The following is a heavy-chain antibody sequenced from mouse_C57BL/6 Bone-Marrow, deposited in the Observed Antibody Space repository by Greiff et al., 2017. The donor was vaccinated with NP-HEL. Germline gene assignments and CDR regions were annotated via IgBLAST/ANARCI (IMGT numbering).Heavy chain of an antibody. J-gene: IGHJ3*01. CDR2: ISRGSSTI. CDR3: ASTPFAY. V-gene: IGHV5-17*01. D-gene: IGHD2-1*01. Sequence: DVQLQESGGGLVKPGGSLKLSCAASGFTFSDYGMNWVRQAPEKGLEWVAYISRGSSTIYYADTVTGRFTISRDNAKNTLFLQMTSLRSEDTAMYYGASTPFAYWGQGTLVTVSA. CDR1: GFTFSDYG.